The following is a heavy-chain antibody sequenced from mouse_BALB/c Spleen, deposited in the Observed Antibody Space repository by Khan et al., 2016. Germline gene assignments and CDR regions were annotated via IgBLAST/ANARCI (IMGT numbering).Heavy chain of an antibody. CDR1: GFSIIAYG. J-gene: IGHJ4*01. Sequence: QVQLKQSGPGLVAPSQSLSITCTVLGFSIIAYGVNWVRQPPEKGLEWLGMIWGAGRTDYNSAPKSNMNTTKDNSNTPVSLKMDSLQTDDTAKYFCARDGWGYYAMDYWGQGTSVTVSS. CDR2: IWGAGRT. CDR3: ARDGWGYYAMDY. V-gene: IGHV2-6-7*01. D-gene: IGHD2-2*01.